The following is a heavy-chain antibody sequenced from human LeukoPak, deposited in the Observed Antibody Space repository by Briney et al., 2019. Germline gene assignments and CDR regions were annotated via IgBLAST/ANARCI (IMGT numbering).Heavy chain of an antibody. V-gene: IGHV3-23*01. J-gene: IGHJ4*02. CDR1: GFTFSSYA. D-gene: IGHD1-26*01. CDR2: ISGSGGST. Sequence: GGSLRLSCAASGFTFSSYAMSWVREAPGKGVEWVSGISGSGGSTNYADSVKGRFTISRDNSKNTLYLQMNSLRAEDTAVYYCAKPEAKWELLVDYWGQGTLVTVSS. CDR3: AKPEAKWELLVDY.